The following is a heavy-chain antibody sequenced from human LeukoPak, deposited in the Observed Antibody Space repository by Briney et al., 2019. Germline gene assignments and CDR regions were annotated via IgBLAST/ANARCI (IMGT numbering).Heavy chain of an antibody. D-gene: IGHD3-3*01. Sequence: GGSLRLSCAASGITVSSNYMSWVRQAPGKGLEWVSYISSSGSTIYYADSVKGRFTISRDNAKNSLYLQMNSLRAEDTAVYYCARDGAIFGVVTAYYYYYGMDVWGQGTTVTVSS. V-gene: IGHV3-48*03. CDR3: ARDGAIFGVVTAYYYYYGMDV. CDR1: GITVSSNY. J-gene: IGHJ6*02. CDR2: ISSSGSTI.